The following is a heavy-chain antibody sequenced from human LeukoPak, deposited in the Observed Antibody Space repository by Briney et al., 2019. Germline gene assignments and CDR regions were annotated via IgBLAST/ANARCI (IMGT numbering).Heavy chain of an antibody. J-gene: IGHJ4*02. CDR2: INHSGST. Sequence: SETLSLTCAVHGGSFSGYYWSWIRQPPGKGLEWIGEINHSGSTNYNPSLKSRVTISVDTSKNQFSLKLSSVTAADTAAYYCARGGGYSYGFGIVATPRPRAYYFDYWGQGTLVTVSS. V-gene: IGHV4-34*01. CDR3: ARGGGYSYGFGIVATPRPRAYYFDY. CDR1: GGSFSGYY. D-gene: IGHD5-12*01.